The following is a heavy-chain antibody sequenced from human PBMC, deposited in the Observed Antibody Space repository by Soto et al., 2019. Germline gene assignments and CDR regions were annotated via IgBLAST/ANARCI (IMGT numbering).Heavy chain of an antibody. CDR3: ARENYDFWSGPDYYMDV. D-gene: IGHD3-3*01. J-gene: IGHJ6*03. CDR1: GGSFSGYD. Sequence: SETLSLTCGVYGGSFSGYDWSWIRQPPGKGLDWSGEITHRGSPNYNPSLKSRVTISVDTSKDQFSLKLSSVTAADPAVYYCARENYDFWSGPDYYMDVWGKGTTVTVSS. CDR2: ITHRGSP. V-gene: IGHV4-34*01.